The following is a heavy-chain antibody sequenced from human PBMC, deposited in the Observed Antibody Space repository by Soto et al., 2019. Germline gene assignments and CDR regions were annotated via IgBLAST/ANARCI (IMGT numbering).Heavy chain of an antibody. CDR2: ISGSGGST. Sequence: EVQLLESGEGLVQPGGSLRLSCAASGFTFRSYAMSWFRQAPGKGLEWVSGISGSGGSTWYADSVKGRFTISRDNSKNTVSLQINSLRADDTAVYHCAKSVAGISGWFDPWGQGTLVTVSS. CDR1: GFTFRSYA. J-gene: IGHJ5*02. V-gene: IGHV3-23*01. D-gene: IGHD2-15*01. CDR3: AKSVAGISGWFDP.